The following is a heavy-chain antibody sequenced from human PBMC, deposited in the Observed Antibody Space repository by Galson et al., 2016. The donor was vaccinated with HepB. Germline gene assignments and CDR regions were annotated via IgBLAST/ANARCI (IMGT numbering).Heavy chain of an antibody. CDR2: ISYDGSNK. D-gene: IGHD5-18*01. V-gene: IGHV3-30*18. J-gene: IGHJ4*02. CDR1: GFTFSSYA. Sequence: SLRLSRAACGFTFSSYALTWVRQAPGKGLEWVAVISYDGSNKYYADSVKGRFTISRDNSKNTLYLQMNSLRAEDTAVYYCAKDIRSYGLFGRFDYWGQGTLVTVSS. CDR3: AKDIRSYGLFGRFDY.